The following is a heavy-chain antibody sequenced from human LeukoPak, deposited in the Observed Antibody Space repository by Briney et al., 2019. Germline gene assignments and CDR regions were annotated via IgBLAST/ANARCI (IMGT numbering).Heavy chain of an antibody. V-gene: IGHV1-69*04. D-gene: IGHD3-3*01. CDR1: GGTFSSYA. CDR2: IIPILGIA. CDR3: AREIEKYDFWSGYPTNWYFDL. J-gene: IGHJ2*01. Sequence: GASVKVSCKASGGTFSSYAISWVRQAPGQGLEWMGRIIPILGIANYAQKFQGRVTITADKSTSTAYMELSSLRSEDTAVDYCAREIEKYDFWSGYPTNWYFDLWGRGTLVTVSS.